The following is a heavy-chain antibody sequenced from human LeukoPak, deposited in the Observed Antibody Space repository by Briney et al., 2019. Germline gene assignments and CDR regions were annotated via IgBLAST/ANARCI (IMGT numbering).Heavy chain of an antibody. CDR1: GGSISSSSYY. Sequence: SETLSLTCTVSGGSISSSSYYWGWIRQPPGKGLEWIGSIYYSGSTYYNPSLKSRVTISVDTSKNQFSLKLSSVTAADTAVYYCARENIAYYYYGMDVWGQGTTVTVSS. CDR2: IYYSGST. D-gene: IGHD2-15*01. V-gene: IGHV4-39*07. J-gene: IGHJ6*02. CDR3: ARENIAYYYYGMDV.